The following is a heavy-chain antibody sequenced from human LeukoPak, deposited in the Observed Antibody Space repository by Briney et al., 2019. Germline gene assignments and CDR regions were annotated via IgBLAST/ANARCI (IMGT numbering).Heavy chain of an antibody. Sequence: SETLSLTCTVSGGSISSYYWSWIRQPAGKGLEWIGRIYTSGSTNYNPSLKSRVTMSVDTSKNQFSLKLSSVTAADTAVYYCARALITMAGTYYYYMDVWGKGTTVTVSS. CDR3: ARALITMAGTYYYYMDV. CDR2: IYTSGST. CDR1: GGSISSYY. J-gene: IGHJ6*03. D-gene: IGHD6-19*01. V-gene: IGHV4-4*07.